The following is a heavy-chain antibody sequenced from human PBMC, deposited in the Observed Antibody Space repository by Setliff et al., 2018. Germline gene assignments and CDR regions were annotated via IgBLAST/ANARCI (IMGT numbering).Heavy chain of an antibody. CDR2: ISAYNGNA. D-gene: IGHD1-26*01. CDR1: GYTFTSYG. J-gene: IGHJ4*02. V-gene: IGHV1-18*01. CDR3: ARDPRSGSYKGFDY. Sequence: ASVKVSCKASGYTFTSYGISWVRQAPGQGLEWMGWISAYNGNANYAQKLQGRLTMTTDTSTSTAYMELRSLRSDDTAVYYCARDPRSGSYKGFDYWGQGTLVTVSS.